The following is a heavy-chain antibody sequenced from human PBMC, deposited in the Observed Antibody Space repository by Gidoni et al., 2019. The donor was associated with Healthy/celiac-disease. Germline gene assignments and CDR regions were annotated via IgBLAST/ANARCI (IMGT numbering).Heavy chain of an antibody. CDR2: VSGSGGST. CDR3: AKDSHSGYDPYYYYSGMDV. Sequence: EVQLLESGGGLVQPGGSLRLSCAASGFTFSRYVMSWVRQAPGKGLEWVSGVSGSGGSTYYADSVKGRFTIARDNSKNTLYLQMNSLRAEDTAVYYCAKDSHSGYDPYYYYSGMDVWGQGTTVTVSS. V-gene: IGHV3-23*01. J-gene: IGHJ6*02. D-gene: IGHD5-12*01. CDR1: GFTFSRYV.